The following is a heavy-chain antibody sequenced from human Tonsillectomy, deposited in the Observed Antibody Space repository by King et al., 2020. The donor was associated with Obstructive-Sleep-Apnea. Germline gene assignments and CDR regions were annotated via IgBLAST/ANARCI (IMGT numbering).Heavy chain of an antibody. CDR1: GGSINSYY. CDR3: ARIIGSGTYSY. CDR2: IYHSGNT. Sequence: HVQLQESGPGLVKPSETLSLICTVSGGSINSYYWSWIRQPPGKRLEWIGRIYHSGNTNYNPSLESRVSISIDKSKNQFSLKLNSVTTADTAVYYCARIIGSGTYSYWGQGTLVTVSS. V-gene: IGHV4-59*03. J-gene: IGHJ4*02. D-gene: IGHD3-10*01.